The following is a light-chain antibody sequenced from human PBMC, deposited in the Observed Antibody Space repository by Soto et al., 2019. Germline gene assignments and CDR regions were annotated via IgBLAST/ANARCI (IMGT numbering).Light chain of an antibody. CDR1: QSLSNNF. J-gene: IGKJ5*01. V-gene: IGKV3-20*01. Sequence: DIVLTQSPGTLSLSPGDRAALSCGASQSLSNNFLAWYQQKPGQAPRLLIYGASSRATGIPDRFSGSGSGTDFTLTISRLEPEDFAVYYCQQYGSSPLITFGQGTRLEIK. CDR3: QQYGSSPLIT. CDR2: GAS.